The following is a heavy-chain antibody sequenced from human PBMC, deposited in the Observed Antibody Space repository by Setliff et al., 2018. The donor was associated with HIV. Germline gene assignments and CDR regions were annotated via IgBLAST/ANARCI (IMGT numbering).Heavy chain of an antibody. Sequence: ASVKVSCKASGYTFASYDINWVRQAPGQGLEWMGWINPNSGPTNYAQKFQGRVTITRDTSASTAYMELSSLRSEDTAVYYCAREGKFRYYYYMDVWGKGTTVTVSS. D-gene: IGHD3-10*01. CDR3: AREGKFRYYYYMDV. J-gene: IGHJ6*03. V-gene: IGHV1-8*03. CDR1: GYTFASYD. CDR2: INPNSGPT.